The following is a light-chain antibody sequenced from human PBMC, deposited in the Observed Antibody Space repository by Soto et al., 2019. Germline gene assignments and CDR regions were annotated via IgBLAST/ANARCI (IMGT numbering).Light chain of an antibody. J-gene: IGKJ1*01. CDR3: QQYHIYSGT. CDR2: KAS. CDR1: QTIDSW. V-gene: IGKV1-5*03. Sequence: DIQMTHPPSTLSASVGDRVTITCRASQTIDSWLAWYQQRPGKPPNLLIYKASTLASGVPSRFSGSGSGTEFTLTINSLQPDDFATYYCQQYHIYSGTFGQGTKVDIK.